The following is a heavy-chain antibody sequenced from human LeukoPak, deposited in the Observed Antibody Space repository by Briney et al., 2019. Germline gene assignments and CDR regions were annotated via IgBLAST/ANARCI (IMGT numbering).Heavy chain of an antibody. CDR3: ARGRVGAGNFFDY. Sequence: GGSLRLSCAVSGFPFSSYTMSWIRQAPGKGLVWVSRINSDGSATRYADSVKGRFTISRDNAKNTLYLQMNSLRAEDTAVYYCARGRVGAGNFFDYWGQGTLVTVSS. J-gene: IGHJ4*02. CDR1: GFPFSSYT. CDR2: INSDGSAT. D-gene: IGHD1-26*01. V-gene: IGHV3-74*01.